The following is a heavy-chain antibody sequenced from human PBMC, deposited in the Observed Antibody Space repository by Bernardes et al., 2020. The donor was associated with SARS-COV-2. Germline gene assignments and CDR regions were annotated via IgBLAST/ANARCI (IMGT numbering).Heavy chain of an antibody. CDR2: ISAYNGNT. Sequence: ASVKVSCKASGYTFTSYGISWVRQAPGQGLEWMGWISAYNGNTNYAQKLQGRVTMTTDTSTSTAYMELRSLRSDDTAVYYCARTYYYDSSGYYSGASWGAFDIWGQGTMVTVSS. V-gene: IGHV1-18*01. J-gene: IGHJ3*02. D-gene: IGHD3-22*01. CDR3: ARTYYYDSSGYYSGASWGAFDI. CDR1: GYTFTSYG.